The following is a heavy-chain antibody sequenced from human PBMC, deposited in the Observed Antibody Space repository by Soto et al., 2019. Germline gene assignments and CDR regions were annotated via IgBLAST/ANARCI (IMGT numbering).Heavy chain of an antibody. V-gene: IGHV3-30*03. D-gene: IGHD4-17*01. CDR2: ISYDGSKK. CDR3: VRAPGSATVTTSYVDY. CDR1: GFTFRNHA. J-gene: IGHJ4*02. Sequence: GGSLRLSCAASGFTFRNHAMHWVRQAPGKGLEWVVVISYDGSKKYYADSLEGRFTISRDNSNNTLYLQMNSLTDEDTAVYYCVRAPGSATVTTSYVDYWGQGTLVTVSS.